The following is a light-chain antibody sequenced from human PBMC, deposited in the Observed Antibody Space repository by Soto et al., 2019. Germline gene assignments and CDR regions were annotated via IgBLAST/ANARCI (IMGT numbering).Light chain of an antibody. CDR2: RNN. J-gene: IGLJ2*01. CDR3: ATWDDSLSGVV. V-gene: IGLV1-47*01. CDR1: SSNIGSNY. Sequence: QSVLTQSPSAFGTPGQRVTISCSGSSSNIGSNYVYWYQQLPGTAPKLLIYRNNQRPSGVPDRFSGSRSGTSASLAISGLRSDDEADYYCATWDDSLSGVVFGGGTKLTVL.